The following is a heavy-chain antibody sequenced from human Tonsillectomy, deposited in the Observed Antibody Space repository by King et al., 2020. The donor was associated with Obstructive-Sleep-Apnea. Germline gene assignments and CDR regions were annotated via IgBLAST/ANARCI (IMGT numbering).Heavy chain of an antibody. CDR2: IWYVGSNK. Sequence: VQLVESGGGVVQPGRSLRLSCASAGFTFSSYGMHWVRQAPGKGLEGGAVIWYVGSNKYYADSVKGRFTISRDNSKNTLYLQMNSLRAEDTAVYYCARHERLFDYWGQGTLVTVSS. D-gene: IGHD4-11*01. CDR3: ARHERLFDY. J-gene: IGHJ4*02. CDR1: GFTFSSYG. V-gene: IGHV3-33*01.